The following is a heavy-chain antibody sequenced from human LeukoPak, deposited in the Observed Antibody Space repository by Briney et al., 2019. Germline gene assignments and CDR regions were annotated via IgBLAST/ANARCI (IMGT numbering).Heavy chain of an antibody. CDR2: TYYRSKWYN. Sequence: SQTLSLTCAISGDSVSSYSVAWNWIRQSPSRGLEWQGRTYYRSKWYNEYAVSVKSRITINPDTSKNRCSLQLNSVTPEDTAVYYCGIWEHDLRYFDTWGQGTLVTVSS. V-gene: IGHV6-1*01. CDR3: GIWEHDLRYFDT. J-gene: IGHJ5*02. CDR1: GDSVSSYSVA. D-gene: IGHD1-26*01.